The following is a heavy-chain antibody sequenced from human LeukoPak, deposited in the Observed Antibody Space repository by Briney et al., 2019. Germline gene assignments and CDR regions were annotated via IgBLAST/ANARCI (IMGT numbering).Heavy chain of an antibody. V-gene: IGHV3-23*01. J-gene: IGHJ4*02. D-gene: IGHD6-19*01. Sequence: GGSLRLSCAASGFTFSSYAMSWVRQAPGKGLEWVSAISGSGGSTYYADSVKGRFTISRDNSKNTLYLQMNSLRAEDTAVYYCARDGYSSGWYDYWGQGTLVTVSS. CDR1: GFTFSSYA. CDR3: ARDGYSSGWYDY. CDR2: ISGSGGST.